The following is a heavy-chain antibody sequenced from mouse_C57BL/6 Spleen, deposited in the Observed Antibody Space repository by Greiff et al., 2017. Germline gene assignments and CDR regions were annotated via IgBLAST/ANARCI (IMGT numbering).Heavy chain of an antibody. J-gene: IGHJ2*01. CDR1: GYTFTDYE. Sequence: QVHVKQSGAELVRPGASVTLSCKASGYTFTDYEMHWVKQTPVHGLEWIGAIDPETGGTAYNQKFKGKAILTADKSSSTAYMELRSLTSEDSAVYYCTRGGNYGKYGGYFDDWGEGTTLTVSS. D-gene: IGHD2-1*01. CDR3: TRGGNYGKYGGYFDD. V-gene: IGHV1-15*01. CDR2: IDPETGGT.